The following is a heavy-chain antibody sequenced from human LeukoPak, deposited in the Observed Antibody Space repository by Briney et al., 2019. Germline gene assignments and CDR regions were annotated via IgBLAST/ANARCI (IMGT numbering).Heavy chain of an antibody. D-gene: IGHD5-12*01. V-gene: IGHV3-21*01. CDR1: GFTFHSHS. J-gene: IGHJ4*02. CDR2: ISMTSSYI. CDR3: ARVAGYSGYEPGYFED. Sequence: GGSLRLSCAASGFTFHSHSMNWVRKAPGKGLGWVSSISMTSSYIYYADSVKGRFTISRDNAKNSLYLHMNSLRAEDTAVYYCARVAGYSGYEPGYFEDWGQGTLVTVSS.